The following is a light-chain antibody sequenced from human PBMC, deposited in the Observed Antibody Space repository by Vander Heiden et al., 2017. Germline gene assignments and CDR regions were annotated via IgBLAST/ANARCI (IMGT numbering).Light chain of an antibody. CDR1: QTIRNS. J-gene: IGKJ2*01. Sequence: DIQMTQSPSSLSASVGDRVTVTCRASQTIRNSLNWYQQKPVTAPRLLLYASSTLQSGVPSRFSGGGSGTDFTLTISDLQPEDFATYFCQQSYTTPRTFGQGTKVEI. V-gene: IGKV1-39*01. CDR2: ASS. CDR3: QQSYTTPRT.